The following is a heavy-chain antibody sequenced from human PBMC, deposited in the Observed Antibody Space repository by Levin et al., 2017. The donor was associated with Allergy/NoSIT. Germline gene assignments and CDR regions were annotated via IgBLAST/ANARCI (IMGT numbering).Heavy chain of an antibody. Sequence: AGGSLRLSCAASGFTFRTCPMAWVRQAPGKGLEWVSTISYSGDATYYADSVKGRFTISRDNSKNILFLQMNNLRVEDTAVFYCMKDDGFKWEIRETFDYWGQGTLITVSS. D-gene: IGHD1-26*01. V-gene: IGHV3-23*01. CDR2: ISYSGDAT. CDR1: GFTFRTCP. J-gene: IGHJ4*02. CDR3: MKDDGFKWEIRETFDY.